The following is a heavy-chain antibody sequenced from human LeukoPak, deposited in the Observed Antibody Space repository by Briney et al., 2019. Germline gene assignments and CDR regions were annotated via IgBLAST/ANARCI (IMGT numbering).Heavy chain of an antibody. J-gene: IGHJ4*02. D-gene: IGHD2-15*01. Sequence: PSETLSLTCTVSGDSISSGGHYWSWIRQHPGTGLEWIGYISHSGSTSYSPSLKSRATISVDTSKNQFSLKLSSVTVADTAVYFCARDCSAGSCSIGIFDFWGQGTLVSVSS. CDR1: GDSISSGGHY. V-gene: IGHV4-31*03. CDR3: ARDCSAGSCSIGIFDF. CDR2: ISHSGST.